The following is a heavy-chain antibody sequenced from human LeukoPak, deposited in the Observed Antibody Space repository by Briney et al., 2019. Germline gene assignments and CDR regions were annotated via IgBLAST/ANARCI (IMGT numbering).Heavy chain of an antibody. CDR1: GGSISSSSYY. Sequence: SETLSLTCTVSGGSISSSSYYWGWMRQPPGKGLEWIGSIYYSGSTYYNPSRQSRVTISVDTSKNQFSLKLSSVTAADTAVYYRARRAMITFGGVIVSFRDYWGQGTLVTVSS. J-gene: IGHJ4*02. V-gene: IGHV4-39*01. CDR3: ARRAMITFGGVIVSFRDY. CDR2: IYYSGST. D-gene: IGHD3-16*02.